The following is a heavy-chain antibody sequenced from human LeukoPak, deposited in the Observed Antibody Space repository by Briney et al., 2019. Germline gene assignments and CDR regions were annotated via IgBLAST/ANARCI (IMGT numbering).Heavy chain of an antibody. CDR1: GFTVSSYA. D-gene: IGHD1/OR15-1a*01. Sequence: PGRSLRLSCAASGFTVSSYAMHWVRQAPGKGLEWVGVISYDGSNKYYADSVKGRLTISRDNTKNTLYLQMNSLRAEDTAVYYCARGMEHAFDYWGQGTLVTVSS. V-gene: IGHV3-30*04. CDR2: ISYDGSNK. CDR3: ARGMEHAFDY. J-gene: IGHJ4*02.